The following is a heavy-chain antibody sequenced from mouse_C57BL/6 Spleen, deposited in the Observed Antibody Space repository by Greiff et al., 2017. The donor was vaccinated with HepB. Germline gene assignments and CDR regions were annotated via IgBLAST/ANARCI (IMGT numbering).Heavy chain of an antibody. Sequence: QVQLKQPGAELVKPGASVKLSCKASGYTFTSYWMHWVKQRPGQGLEWIGMIHPNSGSTNYNEKFKSKATLTVDKSSSTAYMQLSSLTSEDSAVYCGARGGITAVVLDYWGQGTTLTVSS. D-gene: IGHD1-1*01. J-gene: IGHJ2*01. CDR2: IHPNSGST. V-gene: IGHV1-64*01. CDR1: GYTFTSYW. CDR3: ARGGITAVVLDY.